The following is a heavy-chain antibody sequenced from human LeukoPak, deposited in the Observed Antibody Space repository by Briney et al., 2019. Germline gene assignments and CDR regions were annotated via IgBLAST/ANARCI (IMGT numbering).Heavy chain of an antibody. CDR2: IRYDGSNK. V-gene: IGHV3-30*02. J-gene: IGHJ3*02. CDR1: GFTFSSYG. D-gene: IGHD3-10*01. Sequence: GGSLRLSCAASGFTFSSYGMHWVRQAPGKGLEWVAFIRYDGSNKYYADSVKGRFTISRDNAKNTLYLQMNSLRAEDTAVYYCARVVREHDAFDIWGQGTMVTVSS. CDR3: ARVVREHDAFDI.